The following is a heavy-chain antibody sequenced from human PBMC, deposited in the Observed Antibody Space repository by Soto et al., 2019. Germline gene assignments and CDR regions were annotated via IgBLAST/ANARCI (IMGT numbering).Heavy chain of an antibody. V-gene: IGHV4-31*03. CDR2: IYYSVNT. D-gene: IGHD3-22*01. CDR1: GGSIKSGGYY. CDR3: AREGVDYNDSSGYWVRYGLGV. Sequence: QVKLQESGPGLVKPSQTLSLTCTVSGGSIKSGGYYWSWIRQHPGKGLEWVGYIYYSVNTYYNPSLKSRVTISVDTSKNQFSLKPSSATAADTAVYYCAREGVDYNDSSGYWVRYGLGVWGQGTTVTVSS. J-gene: IGHJ6*02.